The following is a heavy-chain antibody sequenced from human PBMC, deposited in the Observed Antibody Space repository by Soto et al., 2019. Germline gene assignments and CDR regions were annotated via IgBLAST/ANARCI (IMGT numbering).Heavy chain of an antibody. V-gene: IGHV3-43*01. CDR2: ISWDGGST. Sequence: GGSLRLSCAASGFTFDDYTMHWVRQAPGKGLEWVSLISWDGGSTYYADSVKGRFTISRNNSKNSLYLQMNSLRTEDTALYYCAKDPGYCSGGSCFGWFDPWGQGTLVTVSS. D-gene: IGHD2-15*01. CDR3: AKDPGYCSGGSCFGWFDP. CDR1: GFTFDDYT. J-gene: IGHJ5*02.